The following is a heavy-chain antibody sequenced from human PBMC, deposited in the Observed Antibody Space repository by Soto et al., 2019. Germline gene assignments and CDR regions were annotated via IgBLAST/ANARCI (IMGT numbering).Heavy chain of an antibody. CDR2: IYYSGNS. Sequence: SETLSLTCSVSDSSLSSSTYYWGWIRQPPGKGLEWIGSIYYSGNSYYNPPLKSRVTISVDTSKNQLSLNLTSVTAADTAVYYCARGWDFWSGYYTGGLDYWGQGTPVTVSS. CDR1: DSSLSSSTYY. V-gene: IGHV4-39*01. D-gene: IGHD3-3*01. CDR3: ARGWDFWSGYYTGGLDY. J-gene: IGHJ4*02.